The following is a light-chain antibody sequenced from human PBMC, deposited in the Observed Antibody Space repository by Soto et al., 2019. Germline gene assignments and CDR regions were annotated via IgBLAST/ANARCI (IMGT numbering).Light chain of an antibody. CDR3: QQYNRWPFP. V-gene: IGKV3-15*01. Sequence: EAVMTQSPGTLSVSPGERATLSCRASQSVSSHLAWYQQRPGQAPRLLIHDASTRATGIPDRFSGSGSGTDFTLTISRLQSEDSAVYYCQQYNRWPFPFGPGTKVHSK. CDR2: DAS. CDR1: QSVSSH. J-gene: IGKJ3*01.